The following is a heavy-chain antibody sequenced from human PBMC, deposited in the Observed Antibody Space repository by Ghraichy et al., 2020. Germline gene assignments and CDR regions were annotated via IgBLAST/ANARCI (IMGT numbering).Heavy chain of an antibody. J-gene: IGHJ6*02. CDR1: GFTFSSYG. D-gene: IGHD6-13*01. CDR2: IWYDGSNK. CDR3: ARDPPPKWASSSWYGGSRYYGMDV. V-gene: IGHV3-33*01. Sequence: GGSLRLSCAASGFTFSSYGMHWVRQAPGKGLEWVAVIWYDGSNKYYADSVKGRFTISRDNSKNTLYLQMNSLRAEDTAVYYCARDPPPKWASSSWYGGSRYYGMDVWGQGTTVTVSS.